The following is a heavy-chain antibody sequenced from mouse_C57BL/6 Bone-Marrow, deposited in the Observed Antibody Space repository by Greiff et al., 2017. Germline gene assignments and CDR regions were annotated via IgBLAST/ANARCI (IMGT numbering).Heavy chain of an antibody. CDR2: IDPSDSYT. J-gene: IGHJ2*01. Sequence: QVQLQQPGAELVKPGASVKLSCKASGYTFTSYWMQWVKQRPGQGLEWIGEIDPSDSYTNSNQKLKGKATLTVDISSSTAYMQLSSLTSEDSAVYYCARETTVVALDYWGQGTTLTVSS. CDR3: ARETTVVALDY. CDR1: GYTFTSYW. D-gene: IGHD1-1*01. V-gene: IGHV1-50*01.